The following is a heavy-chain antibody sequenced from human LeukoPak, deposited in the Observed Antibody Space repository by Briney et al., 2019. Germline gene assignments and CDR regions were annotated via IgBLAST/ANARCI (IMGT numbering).Heavy chain of an antibody. J-gene: IGHJ4*02. Sequence: PGGSLRLSCAASGFTFSSYEMNWVRQAPGKGLEWVSYISSSSSTIYYADSVKGRFTISRDNAKNSLYLQMNSLRAEDTAVYYCASIAAAGIGYWGQGTLVTVSS. CDR1: GFTFSSYE. CDR2: ISSSSSTI. V-gene: IGHV3-48*01. CDR3: ASIAAAGIGY. D-gene: IGHD6-13*01.